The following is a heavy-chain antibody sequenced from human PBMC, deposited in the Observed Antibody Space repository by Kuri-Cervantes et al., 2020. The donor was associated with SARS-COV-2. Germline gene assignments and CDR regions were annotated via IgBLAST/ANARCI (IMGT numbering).Heavy chain of an antibody. J-gene: IGHJ4*02. CDR1: GFTFSSYS. CDR2: ISSSSCTI. V-gene: IGHV3-48*01. CDR3: ARATIGYSGYEGFDY. D-gene: IGHD5-12*01. Sequence: GESLKISCAASGFTFSSYSMNWVRQAPGKGLEWVSYISSSSCTIYYADSVKGRFTISRDNAKNSLYLQMNSLRAEDTAVYYCARATIGYSGYEGFDYWGQGTLVTVSS.